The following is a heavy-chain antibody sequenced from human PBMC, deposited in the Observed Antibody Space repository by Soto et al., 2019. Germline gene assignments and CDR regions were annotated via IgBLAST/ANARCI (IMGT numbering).Heavy chain of an antibody. D-gene: IGHD1-1*01. CDR3: ARFRAGTFDY. Sequence: GGSLGLSCTASGFTFGDYAMSWFRQAPGKGLEWVGFIRSKAYGGTTEYAASVKGRFTISRDDSKSIAYMELRSLRSDDTAVYYCARFRAGTFDYWGQGTLVTVSS. J-gene: IGHJ4*02. CDR1: GFTFGDYA. CDR2: IRSKAYGGTT. V-gene: IGHV3-49*03.